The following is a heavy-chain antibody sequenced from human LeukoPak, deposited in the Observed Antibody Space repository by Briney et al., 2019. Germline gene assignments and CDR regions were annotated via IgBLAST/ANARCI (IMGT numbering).Heavy chain of an antibody. V-gene: IGHV1-8*01. CDR2: MNPNSGNT. D-gene: IGHD3-9*01. Sequence: ASVNVSCKASGYTFTSYDINWVRQATGQGLEWMGWMNPNSGNTGYAQKFQGRVTMTRNTSISTAYMELSSLRSEDTAVYYCARVLRYFDWLSRPDAFDIWGQGTMVTVSS. CDR1: GYTFTSYD. J-gene: IGHJ3*02. CDR3: ARVLRYFDWLSRPDAFDI.